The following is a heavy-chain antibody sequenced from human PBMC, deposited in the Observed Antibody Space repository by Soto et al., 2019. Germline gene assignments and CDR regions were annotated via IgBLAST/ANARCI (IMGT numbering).Heavy chain of an antibody. D-gene: IGHD3-22*01. CDR2: ISAYSGNT. Sequence: QVQLVQSGAEVKKPGASVKVSCKASGYTFTSYDINWVRQDPGQGLEWMGWISAYSGNTNYAQKFQGRVTMTTDTSTTTAYMELRSLRSDDTAVYYCARYYDTSGYRRPFDYWGQGTLVTVSS. CDR3: ARYYDTSGYRRPFDY. V-gene: IGHV1-18*01. CDR1: GYTFTSYD. J-gene: IGHJ4*02.